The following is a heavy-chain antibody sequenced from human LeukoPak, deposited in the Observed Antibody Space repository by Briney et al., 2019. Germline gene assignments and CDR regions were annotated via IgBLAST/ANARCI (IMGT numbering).Heavy chain of an antibody. CDR3: ARATVTTLSFDY. J-gene: IGHJ4*02. CDR1: GLTFDDYG. CDR2: IRNGGST. Sequence: GGSLRLSCAASGLTFDDYGMSWVRQAPGKGLEWVSGIRNGGSTGYADSVKGRFTISRDNAKNSLYLQMNSLRAEDTALYYCARATVTTLSFDYWGQGTLVTVSS. D-gene: IGHD4-17*01. V-gene: IGHV3-20*04.